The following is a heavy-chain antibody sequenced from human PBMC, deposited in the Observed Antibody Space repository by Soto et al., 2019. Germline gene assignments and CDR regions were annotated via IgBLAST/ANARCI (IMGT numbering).Heavy chain of an antibody. J-gene: IGHJ4*02. D-gene: IGHD3-10*01. V-gene: IGHV3-74*01. CDR3: VGGFGY. CDR2: INNDGSVT. Sequence: PGGSLRLSCAASGFTFSSYWMHWVRQAPGKGLVCVSRINNDGSVTSYEDSVKGRFTISRDNGKNTLYLQMNSLRPEDTAVYYCVGGFGYWGQGA. CDR1: GFTFSSYW.